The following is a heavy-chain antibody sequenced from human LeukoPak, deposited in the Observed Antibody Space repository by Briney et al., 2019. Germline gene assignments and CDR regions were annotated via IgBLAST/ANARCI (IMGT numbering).Heavy chain of an antibody. J-gene: IGHJ3*02. Sequence: SEPLSLTCTVSGGSISSSSYYWGWIRQPAGKGLEWIGRIYTSGSTDYNPSLESRVTMSVDTSKNQFSLKLSSVAAADTAVYYCAREGYCSSTSCYSNAFDIWGQGTMVTVSS. D-gene: IGHD2-2*01. V-gene: IGHV4-61*02. CDR3: AREGYCSSTSCYSNAFDI. CDR1: GGSISSSSYY. CDR2: IYTSGST.